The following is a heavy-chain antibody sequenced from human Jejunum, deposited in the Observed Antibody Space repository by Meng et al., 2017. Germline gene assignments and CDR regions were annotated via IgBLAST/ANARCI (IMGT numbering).Heavy chain of an antibody. J-gene: IGHJ4*02. Sequence: EGQPVEYGGGLVQPGGSLRLSFAASGFAFSIYWMHWVRQAPGKGLVWVSRISPDGTSTTYADSVKGRFTISRDNAKNTLYLQMNSLRAEDTGVYYCANLPYSSGTFDFWAQGTLVTVSS. CDR2: ISPDGTST. CDR1: GFAFSIYW. V-gene: IGHV3-74*03. D-gene: IGHD3-10*01. CDR3: ANLPYSSGTFDF.